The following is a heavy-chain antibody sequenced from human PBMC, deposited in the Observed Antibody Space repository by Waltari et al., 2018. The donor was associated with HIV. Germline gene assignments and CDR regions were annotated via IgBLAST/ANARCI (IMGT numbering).Heavy chain of an antibody. V-gene: IGHV4-38-2*01. J-gene: IGHJ2*01. CDR1: GYSISSGSY. Sequence: QVQLQESGPGLVKPSETLSLTCPVSGYSISSGSYWGWIRQPPGKGLEGIGSMYHSGSTDYTPSLNSRVTMSVDTSKNQFSLMLSSGTAADTAVYYCARRSGEYWYFDLWGRGTLVTVSS. CDR3: ARRSGEYWYFDL. D-gene: IGHD7-27*01. CDR2: MYHSGST.